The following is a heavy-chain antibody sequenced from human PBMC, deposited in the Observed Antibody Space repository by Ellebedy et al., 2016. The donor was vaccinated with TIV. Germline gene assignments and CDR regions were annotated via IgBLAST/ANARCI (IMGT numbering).Heavy chain of an antibody. D-gene: IGHD3-22*01. J-gene: IGHJ4*02. Sequence: PSETLSLTCTVSGGSISSYYWSWIRQPAGKGLEWIGRIYTSGSTNYNPSLKSRVTMSVDTSKNKFSLKLSPVTAADTAVYYCARDGGINYYDSSDYFDYWGQGTLVTVSS. CDR3: ARDGGINYYDSSDYFDY. CDR1: GGSISSYY. CDR2: IYTSGST. V-gene: IGHV4-4*07.